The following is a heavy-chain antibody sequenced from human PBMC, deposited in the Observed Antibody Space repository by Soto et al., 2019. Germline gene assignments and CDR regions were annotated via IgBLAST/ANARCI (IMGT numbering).Heavy chain of an antibody. J-gene: IGHJ6*02. Sequence: GASVKVSCKASGYTFTSYGISWVRQAPGQGPEWMGWISAYNGNTNYAQKLQGRVTMTTDTSTSTAYMELRSLRSDDTAVYYCAMSGSGSTGGYYYYGMDVWGQGTTVTVSS. CDR1: GYTFTSYG. V-gene: IGHV1-18*04. CDR2: ISAYNGNT. D-gene: IGHD3-10*01. CDR3: AMSGSGSTGGYYYYGMDV.